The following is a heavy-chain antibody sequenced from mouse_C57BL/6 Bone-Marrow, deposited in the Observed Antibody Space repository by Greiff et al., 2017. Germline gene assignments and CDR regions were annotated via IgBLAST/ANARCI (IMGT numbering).Heavy chain of an antibody. D-gene: IGHD1-1*01. CDR1: GFTFSDYY. J-gene: IGHJ1*03. CDR3: AREGEYHGSDWYFDV. CDR2: INYDGSST. Sequence: EVQVVESEAGLVQPGSSMKLSCTASGFTFSDYYMAWVRPVPEKGLEWVANINYDGSSTYYLESLKSLFIISRDNAKNMLYLQMISLQSEDTATYYWAREGEYHGSDWYFDVWGTGTTFTVSS. V-gene: IGHV5-16*01.